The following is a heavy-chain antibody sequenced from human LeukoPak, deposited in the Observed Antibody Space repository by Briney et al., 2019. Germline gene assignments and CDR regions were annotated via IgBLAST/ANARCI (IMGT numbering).Heavy chain of an antibody. V-gene: IGHV5-51*01. Sequence: GESLKISCKGSGYTFTSYWIGWVRQMPGKSLEGMGIIYPGDSDTRYSPSFQGQVTISADKSISTAYLQWNSLKASDTAMYYCARHEAYYGSLGFDYWGQGTLVTVSS. J-gene: IGHJ4*02. CDR1: GYTFTSYW. CDR3: ARHEAYYGSLGFDY. D-gene: IGHD1-26*01. CDR2: IYPGDSDT.